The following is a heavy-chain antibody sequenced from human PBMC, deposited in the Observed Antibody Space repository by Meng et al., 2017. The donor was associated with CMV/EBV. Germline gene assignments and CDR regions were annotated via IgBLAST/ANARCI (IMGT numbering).Heavy chain of an antibody. CDR3: ARADGVYSSSWYWFDP. CDR1: GFTFSSYS. D-gene: IGHD6-13*01. V-gene: IGHV3-21*01. J-gene: IGHJ5*02. CDR2: ISSSGSYI. Sequence: GESLKISCAASGFTFSSYSMNWVRQAPGKGLEWVASISSSGSYIYYADSVKGRFTISRDNAKNSLYLQMNSLRAEDTAVYYCARADGVYSSSWYWFDPWGQGTLVTVSS.